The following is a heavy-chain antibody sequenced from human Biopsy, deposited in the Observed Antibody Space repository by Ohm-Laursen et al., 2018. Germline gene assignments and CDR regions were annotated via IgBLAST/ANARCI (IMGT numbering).Heavy chain of an antibody. J-gene: IGHJ6*02. V-gene: IGHV3-48*03. CDR3: TRLAYYYYYGMDV. CDR1: GSTFNSHE. CDR2: ITGSSSTI. D-gene: IGHD2-21*01. Sequence: GSLRLSCTASGSTFNSHEMNWVRQAPGKGLEWISYITGSSSTIYYADSVKGRFTISRDNAKNSLYLQMNSLRAEDTAVYYCTRLAYYYYYGMDVWGQGTTVTVSS.